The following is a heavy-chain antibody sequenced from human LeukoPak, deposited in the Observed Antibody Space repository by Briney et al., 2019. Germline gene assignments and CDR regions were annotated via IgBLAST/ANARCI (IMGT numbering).Heavy chain of an antibody. Sequence: SETLSLTCTVSGGSISSYYWSRIRQPAGKGLEWIGRIYTSGSTNYNPSLKSRVTMSVDTSKNQFSLKLSSVTAADTAVYYCARDIVDSSGYYYRDYWGQGTLVTVSS. CDR3: ARDIVDSSGYYYRDY. CDR2: IYTSGST. V-gene: IGHV4-4*07. D-gene: IGHD3-22*01. J-gene: IGHJ4*02. CDR1: GGSISSYY.